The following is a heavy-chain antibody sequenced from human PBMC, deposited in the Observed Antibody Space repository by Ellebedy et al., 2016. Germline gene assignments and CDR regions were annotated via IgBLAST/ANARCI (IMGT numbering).Heavy chain of an antibody. Sequence: ASVKVSXXASGYTFTSYGISWVRQAPGQGLEWMGWISAYNGNTNYAQKLQGRVTMTTDTSTSTAYMELRSLRSDDTAVYYCARIVFFNGSGMRGPYDAFDIWGQGTMVTVSS. CDR3: ARIVFFNGSGMRGPYDAFDI. CDR2: ISAYNGNT. J-gene: IGHJ3*02. V-gene: IGHV1-18*01. CDR1: GYTFTSYG. D-gene: IGHD3-10*01.